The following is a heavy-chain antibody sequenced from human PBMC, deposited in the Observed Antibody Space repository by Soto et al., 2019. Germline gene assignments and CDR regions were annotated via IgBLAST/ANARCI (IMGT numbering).Heavy chain of an antibody. D-gene: IGHD4-17*01. CDR3: AKVFYYGDDGRLGAFDS. Sequence: ESGGGVVQPGRSLRLSCAASGFTFSSYGMHWVRQAPGKALGWVAVISYDGSNKYYADSVKGRFTISRDNSKNTLYLQMNSLRAEDTAVYYCAKVFYYGDDGRLGAFDSWGQGKMVTVSS. J-gene: IGHJ3*02. CDR2: ISYDGSNK. V-gene: IGHV3-30*18. CDR1: GFTFSSYG.